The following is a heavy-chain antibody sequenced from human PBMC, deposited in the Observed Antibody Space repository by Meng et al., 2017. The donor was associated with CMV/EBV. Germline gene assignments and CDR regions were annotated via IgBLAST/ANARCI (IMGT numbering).Heavy chain of an antibody. Sequence: GSLRLSCAVYGGSFSGYYWSWIRQPPGKGREWIGEINHSGSTNYNPSLKSRVTISVDTSKNQFSLKLSSVTAADTAVYYCARAQTIHAVDVWGQGTTVTVSS. CDR2: INHSGST. CDR3: ARAQTIHAVDV. V-gene: IGHV4-34*01. J-gene: IGHJ6*02. CDR1: GGSFSGYY. D-gene: IGHD5-24*01.